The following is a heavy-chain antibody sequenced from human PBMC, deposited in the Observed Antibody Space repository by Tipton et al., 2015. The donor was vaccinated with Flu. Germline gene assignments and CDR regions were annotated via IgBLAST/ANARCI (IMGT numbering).Heavy chain of an antibody. CDR1: GGSFSGYY. D-gene: IGHD5-24*01. Sequence: LRLSCAVYGGSFSGYYWSWIRQPPGKGLEWIGEINHSGSTNYNPSLKSRVTISVDTSKNQFSLKLSSVPAADPAVYYCARVEWFDPWGQGTLVTVSS. J-gene: IGHJ5*02. CDR2: INHSGST. CDR3: ARVEWFDP. V-gene: IGHV4-34*01.